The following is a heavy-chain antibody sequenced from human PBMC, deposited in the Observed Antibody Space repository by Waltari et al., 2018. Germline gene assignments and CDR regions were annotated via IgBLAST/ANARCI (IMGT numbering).Heavy chain of an antibody. CDR2: VSSSGTT. J-gene: IGHJ3*01. CDR1: GLYITSNRHY. CDR3: ATYIGASVGTAAFDV. D-gene: IGHD5-12*01. Sequence: QLRLQESGPRLVRPSETLSLICRVSGLYITSNRHYWAWIRQYHGQGLEWIGTVSSSGTTYISPSLKGRVSVARDTSKNQVSLILGSVTAADMAVYYCATYIGASVGTAAFDVWGQGTMVTVSS. V-gene: IGHV4-39*01.